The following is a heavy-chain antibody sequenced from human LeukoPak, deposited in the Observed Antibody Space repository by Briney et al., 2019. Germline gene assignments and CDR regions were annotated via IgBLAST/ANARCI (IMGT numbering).Heavy chain of an antibody. CDR2: IIPILGIA. Sequence: ASVKVSCKASGGTFSSYTISWVRQAPGQGLEWMGRIIPILGIANYAQKFQGRVTITADKSTSTAYMELSSLRSDDTAVYYCARGSGYYTGWSDPWGQGTLVTVSS. D-gene: IGHD3-3*01. V-gene: IGHV1-69*02. CDR1: GGTFSSYT. CDR3: ARGSGYYTGWSDP. J-gene: IGHJ5*02.